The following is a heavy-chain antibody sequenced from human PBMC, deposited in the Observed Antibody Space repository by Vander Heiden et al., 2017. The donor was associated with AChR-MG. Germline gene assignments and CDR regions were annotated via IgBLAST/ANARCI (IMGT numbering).Heavy chain of an antibody. Sequence: QLQLQESGSGLVKPSQTLSLTSAVSRGSISRGGYSWSWIRQPPGKGLEWIGYIYHSGSTDYNPSLKSRVTISVDRSKNQFSLKLSSVTAADTAVYYCARARFDAFDIWGQGTMVTVSS. CDR3: ARARFDAFDI. CDR1: RGSISRGGYS. V-gene: IGHV4-30-2*01. CDR2: IYHSGST. J-gene: IGHJ3*02.